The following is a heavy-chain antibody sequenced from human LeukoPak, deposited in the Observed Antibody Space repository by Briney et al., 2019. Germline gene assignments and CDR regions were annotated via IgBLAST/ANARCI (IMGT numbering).Heavy chain of an antibody. J-gene: IGHJ4*02. V-gene: IGHV4-34*01. CDR2: INHSGST. Sequence: AETLSLTCAVYGGSFSGYYWSWIRQPLGKGLEWIGEINHSGSTNYNPSLKSRVTISVDTSKNQFSLKLSSVTAADTAVYYCARDSSSGLDYWGQGTLVTVSS. CDR1: GGSFSGYY. CDR3: ARDSSSGLDY. D-gene: IGHD6-6*01.